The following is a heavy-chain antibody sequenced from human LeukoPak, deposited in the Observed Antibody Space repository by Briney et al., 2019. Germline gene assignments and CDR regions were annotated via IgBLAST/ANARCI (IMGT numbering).Heavy chain of an antibody. Sequence: GGSLRLSCATSGFTFSGSAIHWVRKASGKGLEWVGRIRSKANSYATTDVASVKGRFTISRDDSKNTAYLEMSSLKTEDTAVYYCTRPSYDSSVSGVVYWGQGTLVTVSS. V-gene: IGHV3-73*01. CDR3: TRPSYDSSVSGVVY. D-gene: IGHD3-22*01. CDR1: GFTFSGSA. CDR2: IRSKANSYAT. J-gene: IGHJ4*02.